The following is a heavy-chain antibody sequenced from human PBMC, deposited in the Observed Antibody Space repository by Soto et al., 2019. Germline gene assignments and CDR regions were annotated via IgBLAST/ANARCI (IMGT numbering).Heavy chain of an antibody. CDR2: TYFRSKWYN. V-gene: IGHV6-1*01. CDR1: GDSVSSNTAS. CDR3: AKGDNLGPKTGYAFDP. D-gene: IGHD5-12*01. J-gene: IGHJ5*02. Sequence: SQTLSLTCVISGDSVSSNTASWNWIRQFPSRGLEWLGRTYFRSKWYNDYAVSVKSRIIINPDTSNNQFSLQLNSVTPEDTAVYFCAKGDNLGPKTGYAFDPWGQGIMVTVSS.